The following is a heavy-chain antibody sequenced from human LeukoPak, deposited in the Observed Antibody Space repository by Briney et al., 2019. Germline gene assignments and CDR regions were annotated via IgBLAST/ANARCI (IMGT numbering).Heavy chain of an antibody. CDR1: GFTFDDYA. V-gene: IGHV3-9*01. D-gene: IGHD3-3*01. J-gene: IGHJ4*02. Sequence: SLLLSCAASGFTFDDYAMHWVWQAPGKGLEWVSGISWNSGSIGYADSVKGRFTISRDNAKNSLYLQMNSLRAEDTALYYCAKDMYYDFWSGYYNYWGQGTLVTVSS. CDR3: AKDMYYDFWSGYYNY. CDR2: ISWNSGSI.